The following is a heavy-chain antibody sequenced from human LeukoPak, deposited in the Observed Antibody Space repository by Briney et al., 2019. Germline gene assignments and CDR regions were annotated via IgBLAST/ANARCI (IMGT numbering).Heavy chain of an antibody. CDR3: TTGTDRRDGYNYYYYYGMDV. Sequence: GGSLRLSCAASGFTFSNAWMSWVRQAPGKGLEWVGRTKSKTDGGTTDYAAPVKGRFTISRDDSKNTLYLQMNSLKTEDTAVYYCTTGTDRRDGYNYYYYYGMDVWGQGTTVTVSS. V-gene: IGHV3-15*01. J-gene: IGHJ6*02. CDR2: TKSKTDGGTT. CDR1: GFTFSNAW. D-gene: IGHD5-24*01.